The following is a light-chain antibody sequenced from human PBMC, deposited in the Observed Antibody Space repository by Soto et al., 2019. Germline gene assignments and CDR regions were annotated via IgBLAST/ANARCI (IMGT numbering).Light chain of an antibody. Sequence: QSVLTQPPSASGTPGQRGTISCSGSSSNIGSNTVNWYQQLPGTAHKLLIDSNNQRPSGVPDRFSGSKSGTSASLAISGLQSEDEADYYCAAWDDSLNGVVFGGGTKLTVL. CDR2: SNN. V-gene: IGLV1-44*01. CDR3: AAWDDSLNGVV. CDR1: SSNIGSNT. J-gene: IGLJ2*01.